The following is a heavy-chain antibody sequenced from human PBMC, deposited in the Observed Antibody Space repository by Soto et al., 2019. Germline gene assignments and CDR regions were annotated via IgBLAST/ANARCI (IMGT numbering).Heavy chain of an antibody. J-gene: IGHJ4*02. CDR1: GGPFTSNNW. Sequence: SETLSLTCAVSGGPFTSNNWWTWVRQPPGQGLEWIGEIYRTGSTNYNPSLKSRVTISLDKSENQFSLKVTSLTAADTAVYYCASRDLGTSVDYWGQGTLVTVSS. D-gene: IGHD1-7*01. V-gene: IGHV4-4*02. CDR3: ASRDLGTSVDY. CDR2: IYRTGST.